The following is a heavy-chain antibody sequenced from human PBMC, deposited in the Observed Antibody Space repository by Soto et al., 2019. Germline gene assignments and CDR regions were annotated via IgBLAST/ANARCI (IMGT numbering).Heavy chain of an antibody. J-gene: IGHJ4*02. CDR2: IYYSGST. CDR1: GGSISSYY. CDR3: ATFDSSGYFDY. V-gene: IGHV4-59*01. Sequence: SETLSLTCTVSGGSISSYYWSWIRQPPGKGLEWIGYIYYSGSTNYNPSLKSRVTISVDTSKNQFSLKLSSVTAADTAVYYCATFDSSGYFDYWGQGTLVTVSS. D-gene: IGHD3-22*01.